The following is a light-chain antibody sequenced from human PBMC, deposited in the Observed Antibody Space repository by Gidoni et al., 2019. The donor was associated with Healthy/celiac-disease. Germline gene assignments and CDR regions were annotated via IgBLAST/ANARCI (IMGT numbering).Light chain of an antibody. CDR1: QSISSW. CDR2: KAS. V-gene: IGKV1-5*03. CDR3: QKYNSYST. Sequence: IQMTQSPSTLSASVGDRVTITCRASQSISSWLAWYQQKPGKAPKLLIYKASSLESGVPSRCSGSGSGTECTLTISSLQHDDFATYYCQKYNSYSTFGQGTKLEIK. J-gene: IGKJ2*01.